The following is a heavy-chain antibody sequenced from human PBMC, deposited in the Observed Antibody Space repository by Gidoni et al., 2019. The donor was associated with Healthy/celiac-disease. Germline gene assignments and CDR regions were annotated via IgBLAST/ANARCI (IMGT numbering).Heavy chain of an antibody. Sequence: QLQLQESGPRLMQPSETLSLTFTVSGGSISSSSYYWGWIRQTPGKGLEWIGSIYYSGSTYYNPYLKRRVTISVDTSKNQFARKLRSVTAADTAVYYCARHRPDKAMVPYYFDYWGQGTLVTVSS. J-gene: IGHJ4*02. CDR2: IYYSGST. V-gene: IGHV4-39*01. CDR3: ARHRPDKAMVPYYFDY. D-gene: IGHD5-18*01. CDR1: GGSISSSSYY.